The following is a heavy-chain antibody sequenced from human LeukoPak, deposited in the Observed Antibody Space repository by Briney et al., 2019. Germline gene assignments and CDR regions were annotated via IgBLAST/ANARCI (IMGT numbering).Heavy chain of an antibody. CDR3: ARSLGYSYGLRRAFDI. V-gene: IGHV4-39*01. CDR1: GGSISSSSSY. J-gene: IGHJ3*02. Sequence: SETLSLTCTVSGGSISSSSSYWGWIRQPPGKGLERIGSIYYSGSTYYNPSLKSRVTISVDTSKNQFSLKLSSVTAADTAVYYCARSLGYSYGLRRAFDIWGQGTMVTVSS. CDR2: IYYSGST. D-gene: IGHD5-18*01.